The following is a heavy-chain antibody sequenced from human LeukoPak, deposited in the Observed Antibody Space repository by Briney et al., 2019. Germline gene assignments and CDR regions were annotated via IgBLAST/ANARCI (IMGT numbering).Heavy chain of an antibody. CDR1: GFTFSSYA. J-gene: IGHJ4*02. CDR2: ISGSGGST. V-gene: IGHV3-23*01. Sequence: GGSLRLSCAASGFTFSSYAMHWVRQAPGKGLEWVSAISGSGGSTYYADSVRGRFTISRDNSKSTLYLQMNTLRAEDTAVYYCAKNHQGAARPQGSIDYWGQGTLVTVSS. D-gene: IGHD6-6*01. CDR3: AKNHQGAARPQGSIDY.